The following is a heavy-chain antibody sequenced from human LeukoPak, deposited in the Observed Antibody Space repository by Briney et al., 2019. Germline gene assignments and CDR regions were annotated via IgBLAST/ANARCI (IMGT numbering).Heavy chain of an antibody. CDR2: IKQDGSEK. CDR3: AKVPRRDGFDL. Sequence: GGSLRLSCAASGFSFSSYWMTWVRQAPGKGLEWAANIKQDGSEKYYVDSVKGRFTISRDDADNSLYLQMNSLRAEDTAVYYCAKVPRRDGFDLWGQGTMVTVSS. CDR1: GFSFSSYW. V-gene: IGHV3-7*03. J-gene: IGHJ3*01.